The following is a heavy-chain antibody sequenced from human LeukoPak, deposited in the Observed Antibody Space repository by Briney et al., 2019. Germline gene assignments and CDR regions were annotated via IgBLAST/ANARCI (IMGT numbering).Heavy chain of an antibody. CDR2: ISYDGSNK. CDR3: AREGWGLGYCSSTSCYKEAFDI. CDR1: GFTFSSYG. V-gene: IGHV3-30*19. Sequence: GGSLRLSCAASGFTFSSYGMHWARQAPGKGLEWVAVISYDGSNKYYADSVKGRFTISRDNSKNTLYLQMNSLRAEDTAVYYCAREGWGLGYCSSTSCYKEAFDIWGQGTMVTVSS. D-gene: IGHD2-2*02. J-gene: IGHJ3*02.